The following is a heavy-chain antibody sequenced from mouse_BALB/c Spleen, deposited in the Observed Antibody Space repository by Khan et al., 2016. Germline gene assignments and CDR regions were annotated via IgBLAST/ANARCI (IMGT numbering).Heavy chain of an antibody. V-gene: IGHV3-8*02. CDR3: ARFYYDYDGFAY. D-gene: IGHD2-4*01. CDR2: ISYSGST. CDR1: GDFITSGY. Sequence: EVQLQESGPSLVKPSQTLSLTCSVTGDFITSGYWNWIRKFPGNKLEYMGYISYSGSTYYNPSLKSRISITRDTSKNQYYLQLNSVTTEDTATYYCARFYYDYDGFAYWGQGTLVTVSA. J-gene: IGHJ3*01.